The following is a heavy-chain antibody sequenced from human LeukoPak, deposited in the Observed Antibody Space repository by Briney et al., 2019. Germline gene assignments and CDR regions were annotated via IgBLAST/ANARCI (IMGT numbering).Heavy chain of an antibody. CDR2: INHSGST. Sequence: SETLSLTCAVYGGSFSGYYWSWIRQPPGKGLEWIGEINHSGSTNYNPSLKSRVTISVDTSKNQFSLKLSSVTAADTAVYYCARGEKRWLQFYWCFDLWGRGTLVTVSS. CDR1: GGSFSGYY. D-gene: IGHD5-24*01. J-gene: IGHJ2*01. CDR3: ARGEKRWLQFYWCFDL. V-gene: IGHV4-34*01.